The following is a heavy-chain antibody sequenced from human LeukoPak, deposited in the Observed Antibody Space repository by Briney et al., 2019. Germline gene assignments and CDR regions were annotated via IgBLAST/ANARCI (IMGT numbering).Heavy chain of an antibody. J-gene: IGHJ4*02. V-gene: IGHV4-38-2*02. CDR2: MYHSGST. CDR1: GYSISSAYY. D-gene: IGHD2-21*01. CDR3: ARGDDYGDY. Sequence: SETLSLTCSVSGYSISSAYYWGWIRQPPGKGLEWIGTMYHSGSTNYNPSLKSRVTISVDTSKNQFSLKLSSVTAADTAVYYCARGDDYGDYWGQGTLVTVSS.